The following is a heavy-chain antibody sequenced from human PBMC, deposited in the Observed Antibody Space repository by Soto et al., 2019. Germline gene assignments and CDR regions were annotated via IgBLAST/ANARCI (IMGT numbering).Heavy chain of an antibody. V-gene: IGHV2-5*01. Sequence: SGPTLVNPTQTLTLTCTFSGFSLSTSGVSVGWIRQPPGKALEWLALIYWNDDKRYSPSLKSRLTITKDTSKNQVVLTMTNMDPVDTATYYCAHRRPMYSGSYYYYYGMDVWGQGTKVTVSS. CDR2: IYWNDDK. J-gene: IGHJ6*02. CDR3: AHRRPMYSGSYYYYYGMDV. CDR1: GFSLSTSGVS. D-gene: IGHD1-26*01.